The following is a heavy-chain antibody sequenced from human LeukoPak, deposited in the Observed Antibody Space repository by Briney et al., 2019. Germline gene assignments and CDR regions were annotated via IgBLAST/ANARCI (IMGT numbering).Heavy chain of an antibody. CDR3: AKGQWPKAGPEYFQH. D-gene: IGHD6-19*01. CDR2: ISWNSGSI. CDR1: GFTFDDYA. J-gene: IGHJ1*01. V-gene: IGHV3-9*01. Sequence: PGGSLRLPCAASGFTFDDYAMHWVRQAPGKGLEWVSGISWNSGSIGYADSVKGRFTISRDNAKNSLYLQMNSLRAEDTALYYCAKGQWPKAGPEYFQHWGQGTLVTVSS.